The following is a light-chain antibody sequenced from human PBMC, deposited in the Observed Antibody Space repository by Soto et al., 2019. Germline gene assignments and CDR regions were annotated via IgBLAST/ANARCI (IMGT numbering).Light chain of an antibody. J-gene: IGKJ1*01. CDR3: QQSSSTRLT. CDR1: QSIGSY. V-gene: IGKV1-39*01. Sequence: DIQMTQSPSSLSASVGDRVTITCRASQSIGSYLIWYQQKPGKAPKLLIYAASSLQSGVPSRFSGSGSGTDFALTITALQPEDFATYYCQQSSSTRLTFGQGTKVEIK. CDR2: AAS.